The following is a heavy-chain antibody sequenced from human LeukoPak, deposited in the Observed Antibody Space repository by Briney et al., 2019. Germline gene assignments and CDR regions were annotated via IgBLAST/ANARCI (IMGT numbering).Heavy chain of an antibody. D-gene: IGHD6-6*01. Sequence: PSQTLSLTCTVSGGSISSGDYYWSWIRQPPGKGLEWIGYIYYSGSTYYNPSLKSRVTISVDTSKNQFSLKLSSVTAADTAVYYWARVRPKTYNVRYTSSNYFDYGARGPRVPVPS. CDR1: GGSISSGDYY. J-gene: IGHJ4*02. CDR3: ARVRPKTYNVRYTSSNYFDY. CDR2: IYYSGST. V-gene: IGHV4-30-4*01.